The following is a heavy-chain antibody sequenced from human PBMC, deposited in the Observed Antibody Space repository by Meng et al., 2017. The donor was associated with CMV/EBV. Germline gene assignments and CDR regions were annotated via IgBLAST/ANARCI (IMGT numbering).Heavy chain of an antibody. V-gene: IGHV1-2*02. CDR2: INPNSGGT. Sequence: ASVKVSCMASGYTLTGYYMHWVRQAPGQGLEWMGWINPNSGGTNYAQKFQGRVTMTRDTSISTAYMELSRLRSDDTAAYYCARLRLYCTDGVCYSYYYYYGMDVWGQGTTVTVSS. J-gene: IGHJ6*02. CDR1: GYTLTGYY. D-gene: IGHD2-8*01. CDR3: ARLRLYCTDGVCYSYYYYYGMDV.